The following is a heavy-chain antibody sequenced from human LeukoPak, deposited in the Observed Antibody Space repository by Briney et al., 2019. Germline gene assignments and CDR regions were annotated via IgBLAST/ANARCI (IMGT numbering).Heavy chain of an antibody. CDR3: AKATAGTTRGEGNCFDP. Sequence: GRSLRLSCAASGFTFSSYGMHWVRQAPGKGLEWVAVISYDGSSKYYADSVKGRFTISRDNSKNTLYLQMNSLRAEDTALYYCAKATAGTTRGEGNCFDPWGQGTLVTVSS. J-gene: IGHJ5*02. CDR2: ISYDGSSK. V-gene: IGHV3-30*18. CDR1: GFTFSSYG. D-gene: IGHD1-7*01.